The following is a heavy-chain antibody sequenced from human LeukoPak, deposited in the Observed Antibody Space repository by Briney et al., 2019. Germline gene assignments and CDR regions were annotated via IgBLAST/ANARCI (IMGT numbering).Heavy chain of an antibody. CDR2: IKKTGSET. J-gene: IGHJ4*02. V-gene: IGHV3-7*03. CDR1: GFTFSHFW. D-gene: IGHD6-6*01. Sequence: PGGSLRLSCAASGFTFSHFWMSWVRQAPGKGLEWVAYIKKTGSETYYVDSVKGRFTITRDNTRNSLFLQMYSLRAEDTAVYYCARTAARRFDYWGQGTLVTVSS. CDR3: ARTAARRFDY.